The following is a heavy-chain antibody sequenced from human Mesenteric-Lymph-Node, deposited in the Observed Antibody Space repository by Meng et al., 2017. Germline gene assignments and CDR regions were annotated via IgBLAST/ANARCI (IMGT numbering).Heavy chain of an antibody. CDR2: INPNSGGT. CDR1: GYTFTGYY. Sequence: QVGLVQAGPELKKPGASVKVSCKASGYTFTGYYRHWVRQDPGQGLEWMGRINPNSGGTNNAQKFQGRGTMTRDTSISTAYMELSRLRSDDTAVYYCARDNLYGDYEIDYWGQGTLVTGSS. D-gene: IGHD4-17*01. J-gene: IGHJ4*02. V-gene: IGHV1-2*06. CDR3: ARDNLYGDYEIDY.